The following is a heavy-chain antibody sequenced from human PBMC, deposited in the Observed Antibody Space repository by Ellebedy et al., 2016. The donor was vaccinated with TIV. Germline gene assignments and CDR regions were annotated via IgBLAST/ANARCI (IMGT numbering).Heavy chain of an antibody. Sequence: PGGSLRLSCAASGFTFSCCAMSWVRQTPGKGLEWVSVISNSGDTTYADYVKGRFTISRDNSKDTLFLQMTSLTAEDTAFYYCARDKREGGFGVWGQGTLVTVSS. J-gene: IGHJ4*02. CDR2: ISNSGDTT. D-gene: IGHD3-3*01. V-gene: IGHV3-23*01. CDR3: ARDKREGGFGV. CDR1: GFTFSCCA.